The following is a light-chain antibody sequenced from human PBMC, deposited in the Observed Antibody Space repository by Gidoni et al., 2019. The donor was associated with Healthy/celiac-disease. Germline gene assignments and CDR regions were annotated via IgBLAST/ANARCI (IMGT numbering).Light chain of an antibody. CDR2: AAS. J-gene: IGKJ3*01. Sequence: AIRMTQSPSSFSASTGDSVTITCRASQGISSYLAWYQQKPGKAPKLLIYAASTLQSGVPSRFSGSGSGTDFTLTISCLQSEDFATYYCQQYYSYPRTFGPGTKVEIK. CDR3: QQYYSYPRT. V-gene: IGKV1-8*01. CDR1: QGISSY.